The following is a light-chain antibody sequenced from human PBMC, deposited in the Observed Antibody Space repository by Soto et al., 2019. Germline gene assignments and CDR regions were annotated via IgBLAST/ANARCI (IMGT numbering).Light chain of an antibody. CDR1: SSDVGGYNY. CDR2: EVS. V-gene: IGLV2-14*01. Sequence: QSALTQPASVSGSPGQSITISCTGTSSDVGGYNYVSWYQQHPGKAPKLMIYEVSNRPSGVSNRFSGSKSGNTASLPISGLQAEDEADYYCSSYTSSSHVVFGGGTKLTVL. CDR3: SSYTSSSHVV. J-gene: IGLJ2*01.